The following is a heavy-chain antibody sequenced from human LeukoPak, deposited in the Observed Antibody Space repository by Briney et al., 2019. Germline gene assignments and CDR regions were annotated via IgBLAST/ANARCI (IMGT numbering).Heavy chain of an antibody. CDR1: SAAFSGYS. V-gene: IGHV4-34*01. D-gene: IGHD2/OR15-2a*01. J-gene: IGHJ5*02. CDR2: VNHSGST. CDR3: ARRNVMRLKQYNWFDP. Sequence: SETLSLTCAVYSAAFSGYSWSWIRQPPGKGLEWIGEVNHSGSTTYNPSLKSRLTISIDTSKNQFSLKLSSVTAADTALYYCARRNVMRLKQYNWFDPWGQGTLVTVSS.